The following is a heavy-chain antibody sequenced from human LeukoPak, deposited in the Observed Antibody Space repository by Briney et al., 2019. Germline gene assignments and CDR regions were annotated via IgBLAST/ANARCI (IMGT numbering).Heavy chain of an antibody. V-gene: IGHV4-39*01. CDR2: IYYSGST. Sequence: SETLSLTCSVSGCSISSSSYYWGWTRQPPGKGLEGIGSIYYSGSTYYNPSLKRRVTISVDTSRNQFSLKLGSVTAADTAVYYCARHGSIATGAFTYWGQGTLVTVSS. CDR1: GCSISSSSYY. CDR3: ARHGSIATGAFTY. J-gene: IGHJ4*02. D-gene: IGHD6-13*01.